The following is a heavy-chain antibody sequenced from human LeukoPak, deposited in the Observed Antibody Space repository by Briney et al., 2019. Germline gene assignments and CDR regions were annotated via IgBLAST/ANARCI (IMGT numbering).Heavy chain of an antibody. V-gene: IGHV5-51*01. CDR3: ARRDGYCSGGSCYFNWFDP. J-gene: IGHJ5*02. CDR1: GYSFTSYW. Sequence: GESLKISCKGSGYSFTSYWIGWVRQMPGKGLEWMGIIYPGDSDTRYSPSFQGQITISADKSISTAYLQWSSLKASDTAMYYCARRDGYCSGGSCYFNWFDPWGQGTLVTVSS. CDR2: IYPGDSDT. D-gene: IGHD2-15*01.